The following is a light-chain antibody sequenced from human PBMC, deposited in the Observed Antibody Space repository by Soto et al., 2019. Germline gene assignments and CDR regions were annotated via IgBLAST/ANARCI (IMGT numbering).Light chain of an antibody. CDR3: GSWDSSLSAYV. Sequence: QSVLTQPPSVSAAPGQTVTVSCSGNKSNVGRNYVSWYQQFPGTAPRLLIYDDYKRPSGIPDRFSGSKSGTSATLGITGFQTGDEADYYCGSWDSSLSAYVFGTGTKLTVL. CDR2: DDY. V-gene: IGLV1-51*01. J-gene: IGLJ1*01. CDR1: KSNVGRNY.